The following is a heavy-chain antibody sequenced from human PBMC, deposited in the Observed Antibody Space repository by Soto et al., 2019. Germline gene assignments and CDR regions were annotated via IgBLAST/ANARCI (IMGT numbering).Heavy chain of an antibody. Sequence: AGGSLRLSCAASGFTFSSYGMHWVRQAPGKGLEWVAVIWYDGSNKYYADSVKGRFTISRDNSKNTLYLQMNSLRAENTAVYYCARAILRFLEWPPAYDAFDIWGQGTMVTVSS. D-gene: IGHD3-3*01. CDR2: IWYDGSNK. V-gene: IGHV3-33*01. CDR3: ARAILRFLEWPPAYDAFDI. CDR1: GFTFSSYG. J-gene: IGHJ3*02.